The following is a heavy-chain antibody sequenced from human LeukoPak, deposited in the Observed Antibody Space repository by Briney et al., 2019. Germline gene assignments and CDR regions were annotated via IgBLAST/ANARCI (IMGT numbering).Heavy chain of an antibody. Sequence: GGSLRLSCAASGFTFSTYGMHWIRQAQGKGLEWVALTWYDGSNKNYADSVKGRFTISRDNSKNTLYLQMNSLRGEDTAVYYCARGGLTIAEATTSWYLDYWGQGTLVTVSS. CDR1: GFTFSTYG. V-gene: IGHV3-33*01. J-gene: IGHJ4*02. D-gene: IGHD1-26*01. CDR3: ARGGLTIAEATTSWYLDY. CDR2: TWYDGSNK.